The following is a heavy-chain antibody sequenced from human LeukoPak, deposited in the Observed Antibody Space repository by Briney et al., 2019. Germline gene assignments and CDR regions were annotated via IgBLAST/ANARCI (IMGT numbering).Heavy chain of an antibody. V-gene: IGHV3-23*01. CDR1: GFTFSSYA. CDR2: ISGSGGST. CDR3: AKDGVNIVVVITGFDY. Sequence: PGGSLRLSCAASGFTFSSYAMSWVRQAPGKGLEWVSAISGSGGSTYYADSVKGRFTISRDNSKNTLYLQMNSLRAEDTAVYYCAKDGVNIVVVITGFDYWGQGTLVTVSS. D-gene: IGHD3-22*01. J-gene: IGHJ4*02.